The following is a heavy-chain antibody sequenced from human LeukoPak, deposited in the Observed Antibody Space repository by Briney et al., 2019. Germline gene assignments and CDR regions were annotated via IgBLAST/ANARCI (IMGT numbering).Heavy chain of an antibody. CDR2: TYYRSKWYN. J-gene: IGHJ4*02. D-gene: IGHD5-24*01. CDR1: GDSVSSNRAS. CDR3: SRSDGASDFDY. Sequence: SQTLSLTCAISGDSVSSNRASWTWIMQSPSRGLEWLGRTYYRSKWYNDYAVSLKSRISINPHTSKNQFSLQLNSVTPEDTAVYYCSRSDGASDFDYWGQGTLVTVSS. V-gene: IGHV6-1*01.